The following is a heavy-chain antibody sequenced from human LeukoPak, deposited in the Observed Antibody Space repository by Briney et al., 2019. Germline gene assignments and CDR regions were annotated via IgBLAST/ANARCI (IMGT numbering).Heavy chain of an antibody. CDR1: GGSISSSSYY. CDR3: ARPARPYRFTDYYFDY. V-gene: IGHV4-39*01. CDR2: IYYSGST. J-gene: IGHJ4*02. Sequence: PSETLSLTCTVSGGSISSSSYYWGWIRQPPGKGLEWIGSIYYSGSTYYNPSLKSRVTISVDTSKNQFSLKLSPVTAADTAVYYCARPARPYRFTDYYFDYWGQGTLVTVSS. D-gene: IGHD2-21*01.